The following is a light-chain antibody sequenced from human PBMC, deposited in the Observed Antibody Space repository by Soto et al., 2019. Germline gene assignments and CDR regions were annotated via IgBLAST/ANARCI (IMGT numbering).Light chain of an antibody. V-gene: IGKV1-39*01. CDR2: GAS. CDR3: QESFFTLGT. J-gene: IGKJ1*01. Sequence: DIQMTQSPSSLSASVGDRVTITCRASQYIGDFLNWYQQTPGKAPKLLIFGASNLHIGVPSRFSGSGSGTEFTLTINNLQREDFATYYCQESFFTLGTFGRGTKV. CDR1: QYIGDF.